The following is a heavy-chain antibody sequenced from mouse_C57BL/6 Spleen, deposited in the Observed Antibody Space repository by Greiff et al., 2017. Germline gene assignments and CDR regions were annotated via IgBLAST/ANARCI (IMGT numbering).Heavy chain of an antibody. CDR2: IRNKANGYTT. CDR3: ARLYGNYVCYFDV. D-gene: IGHD2-1*01. CDR1: GFTFTDYY. V-gene: IGHV7-3*01. J-gene: IGHJ1*03. Sequence: EVQLQQSGGGLVQPGGSLSLSCAASGFTFTDYYMSWVRQPPGKALEWLGFIRNKANGYTTEYSASVKGRFTISRDNSQSILYLQMNALRAEDSATYCCARLYGNYVCYFDVWGTGTTVTVSS.